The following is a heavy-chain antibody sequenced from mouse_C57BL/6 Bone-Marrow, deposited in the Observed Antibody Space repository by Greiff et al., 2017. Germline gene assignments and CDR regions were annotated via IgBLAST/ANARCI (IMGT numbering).Heavy chain of an antibody. J-gene: IGHJ3*01. D-gene: IGHD1-1*01. CDR2: ILPGSGST. V-gene: IGHV1-9*01. CDR3: ARYYYAAWFSY. CDR1: GYTFTGYW. Sequence: QVQLQQSGAELMKPGASVKLSCKATGYTFTGYWIEWVKQRPGPGLEWIGEILPGSGSTTYNEKFKVKATFTADTSSNTAYMQLSSLTTEDSAIYYCARYYYAAWFSYWGQGTLVTVSA.